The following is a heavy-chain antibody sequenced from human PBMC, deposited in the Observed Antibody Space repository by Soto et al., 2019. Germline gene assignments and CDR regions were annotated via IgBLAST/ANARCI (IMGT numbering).Heavy chain of an antibody. CDR1: GYTFTGYY. Sequence: ASLKVSWKTSGYTFTGYYLSWVRQAPGRGLEWVGWINPKTGDTNNAQKFQGRVTMTTDTSISTGYMELSGLKSDDTAVYYCVTGDHLVRWGQGTRVTVSS. CDR2: INPKTGDT. CDR3: VTGDHLVR. V-gene: IGHV1-2*02. D-gene: IGHD6-6*01. J-gene: IGHJ4*02.